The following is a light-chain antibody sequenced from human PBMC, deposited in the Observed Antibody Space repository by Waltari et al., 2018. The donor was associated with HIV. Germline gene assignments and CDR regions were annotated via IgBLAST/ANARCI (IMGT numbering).Light chain of an antibody. CDR3: LQTYSSPWT. CDR1: QSISSY. Sequence: DIQMTQSPSSLPASVGDRLTITCRASQSISSYLNWYQQKPGRAPELLIYAASSLQTGVPSRFSAGGFGTDFTLTINSLQPEDFASYCCLQTYSSPWTFGQGTKV. CDR2: AAS. J-gene: IGKJ1*01. V-gene: IGKV1-39*01.